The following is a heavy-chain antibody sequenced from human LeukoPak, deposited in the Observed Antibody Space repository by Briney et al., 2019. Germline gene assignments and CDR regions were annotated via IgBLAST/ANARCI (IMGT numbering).Heavy chain of an antibody. CDR3: ARFRKTYYYYYMDV. J-gene: IGHJ6*03. Sequence: SETLSLTCAVYGGSFSGYYWSWIRQPPGKGLEWIGEINHSGSTNYNPSLKSQVTISVDTSKNQFSLKLSSVTAADTAVYYCARFRKTYYYYYMDVWGKGTTVTVSS. V-gene: IGHV4-34*01. CDR2: INHSGST. CDR1: GGSFSGYY.